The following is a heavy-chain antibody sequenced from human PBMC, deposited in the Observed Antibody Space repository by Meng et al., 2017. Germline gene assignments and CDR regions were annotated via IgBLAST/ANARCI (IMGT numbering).Heavy chain of an antibody. D-gene: IGHD3-3*01. V-gene: IGHV1-18*01. Sequence: QVQLVQSGAEVKKPGASVKVPCKASGYTFTSYGISWVRQAPGQGLEWMGWISAYNGNTNYAQKLQGRVTMTTDTSTSTAYMELRSLRSDDTAVYYCARSIPKYYDFWSGYSDYWGQGTLVTVSS. CDR1: GYTFTSYG. CDR2: ISAYNGNT. J-gene: IGHJ4*02. CDR3: ARSIPKYYDFWSGYSDY.